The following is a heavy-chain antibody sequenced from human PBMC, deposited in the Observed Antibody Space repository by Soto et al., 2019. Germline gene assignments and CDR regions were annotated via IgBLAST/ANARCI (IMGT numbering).Heavy chain of an antibody. CDR1: GGSIGSSSYY. J-gene: IGHJ6*02. CDR3: AVVPEDSSSYYYYYGMDV. Sequence: SETLSLTCTVSGGSIGSSSYYWGWIRQPPGKGLEWIGSIYYSGSTYYNPSLKSRVTISVDTSKNQFSLKLSSVTAADTAVYYCAVVPEDSSSYYYYYGMDVWGQGTTVTASS. D-gene: IGHD6-6*01. CDR2: IYYSGST. V-gene: IGHV4-39*01.